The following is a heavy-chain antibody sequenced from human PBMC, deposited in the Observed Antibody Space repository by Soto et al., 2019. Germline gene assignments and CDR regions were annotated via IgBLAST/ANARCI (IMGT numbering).Heavy chain of an antibody. CDR3: ARDHGLRYFDWLDY. CDR1: GFTFSSYG. V-gene: IGHV3-30*03. D-gene: IGHD3-9*01. J-gene: IGHJ4*02. Sequence: PGGSLRLSCAASGFTFSSYGMHWVRQAPGKGLEWVAVISYDGSNKYYADSVKGRFTISRDNSKNTLYLQMNSLRAEDTAVYYCARDHGLRYFDWLDYWGQGTLVTVSS. CDR2: ISYDGSNK.